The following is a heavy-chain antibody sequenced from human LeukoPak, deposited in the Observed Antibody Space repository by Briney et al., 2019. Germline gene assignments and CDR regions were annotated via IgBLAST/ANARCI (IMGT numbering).Heavy chain of an antibody. V-gene: IGHV4-30-4*08. Sequence: SETLSLTCTVSGGSISSGDYYWSWIRQPPGKGLEWIGYIYYSGSTYYNPSLKSRVTISVDTSKNQFSLKLCSVTAADTAVYYCARDRVTGYYFDYWGQGTLVTVSS. CDR1: GGSISSGDYY. J-gene: IGHJ4*02. CDR2: IYYSGST. CDR3: ARDRVTGYYFDY. D-gene: IGHD2-21*02.